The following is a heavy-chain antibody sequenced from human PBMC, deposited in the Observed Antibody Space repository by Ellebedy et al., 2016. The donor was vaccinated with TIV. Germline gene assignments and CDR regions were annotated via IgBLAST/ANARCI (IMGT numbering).Heavy chain of an antibody. D-gene: IGHD3-10*01. CDR2: IYYSGST. Sequence: SETLSLXXTVPGGSISSYYWSWIRQPPGKGLEWIGYIYYSGSTNYNPSLKSRVTISVDTSKNQFSLKLSSVTAADTAVYYCAEGGSGSYNYYGMDVWGQGTTVTVSS. V-gene: IGHV4-59*01. CDR1: GGSISSYY. CDR3: AEGGSGSYNYYGMDV. J-gene: IGHJ6*02.